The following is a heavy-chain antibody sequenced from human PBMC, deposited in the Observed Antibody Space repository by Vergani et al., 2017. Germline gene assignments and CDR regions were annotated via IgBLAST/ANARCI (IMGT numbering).Heavy chain of an antibody. CDR1: GGSFTSYH. V-gene: IGHV4-34*01. J-gene: IGHJ6*03. D-gene: IGHD2-8*01. CDR2: IDHTGRP. Sequence: QVQLQQWGGGLLKPSETLSLTCVVNGGSFTSYHWTWIRQSPGEGLEWVGGIDHTGRPDYNPSLKSRLTMSVDKYRNQFSLTLNSVTATDTAIYFCARVKTKTNGHLYYDDYMDVWGQGTAVTVS. CDR3: ARVKTKTNGHLYYDDYMDV.